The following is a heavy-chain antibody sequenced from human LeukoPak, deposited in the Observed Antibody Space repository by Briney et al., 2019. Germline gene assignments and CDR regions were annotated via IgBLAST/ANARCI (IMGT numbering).Heavy chain of an antibody. Sequence: MSSETLSLTCTVSGGSISNSYWSWIRQPPGKGLEWIGFFHDSESTNYNPSLKSRVSISLDTSKNQVSLWLSSVTAADTAVYYCARGDASGRPGIGFDFWGQGTLVTVFS. CDR3: ARGDASGRPGIGFDF. CDR2: FHDSEST. D-gene: IGHD1-26*01. V-gene: IGHV4-59*01. CDR1: GGSISNSY. J-gene: IGHJ4*02.